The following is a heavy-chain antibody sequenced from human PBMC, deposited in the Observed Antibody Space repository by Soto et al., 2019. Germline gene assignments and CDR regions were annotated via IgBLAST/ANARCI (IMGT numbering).Heavy chain of an antibody. V-gene: IGHV3-66*01. CDR1: GFTVSSNY. D-gene: IGHD4-17*01. Sequence: EVQLVESGGGLVQPGGSLRLSCAASGFTVSSNYMSWVRQAPGKGLEWVSVIYSGGSTYYADSVKGRFTISRDNSKNTLYLQMNSRRAEDTAVYYCARDFVHGDHPEYFQHWGQGTLVTLSS. CDR3: ARDFVHGDHPEYFQH. J-gene: IGHJ1*01. CDR2: IYSGGST.